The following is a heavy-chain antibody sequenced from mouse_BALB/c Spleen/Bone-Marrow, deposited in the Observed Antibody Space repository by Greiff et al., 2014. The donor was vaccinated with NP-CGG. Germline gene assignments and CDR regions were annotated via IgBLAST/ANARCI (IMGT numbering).Heavy chain of an antibody. J-gene: IGHJ1*01. D-gene: IGHD2-2*01. Sequence: DLVKPGASVELSCKASGYTFTNYWINWIKQRPGRGLEWIGRIAPGSGSTYYNEMFKGKTTLTVDTSSSTAYIQLSSLSSEDSDVYFCARERYGYDGWYFDVWGAGTTVTVSS. CDR2: IAPGSGST. V-gene: IGHV1S41*01. CDR1: GYTFTNYW. CDR3: ARERYGYDGWYFDV.